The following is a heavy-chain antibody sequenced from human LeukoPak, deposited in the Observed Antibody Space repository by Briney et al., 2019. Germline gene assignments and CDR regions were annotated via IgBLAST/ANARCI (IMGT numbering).Heavy chain of an antibody. J-gene: IGHJ6*03. CDR3: ARQRGHCSSTSCAYFSYYMDV. CDR1: GGTFSSYT. CDR2: IIPILGIA. D-gene: IGHD2-2*01. Sequence: ASVKVSCKASGGTFSSYTISWVRQAPGQGLEWMGRIIPILGIANYAQKFQGRVTITADKSTSTAYMELSSLRSEDTAVYYCARQRGHCSSTSCAYFSYYMDVWGKGTTVTVSS. V-gene: IGHV1-69*02.